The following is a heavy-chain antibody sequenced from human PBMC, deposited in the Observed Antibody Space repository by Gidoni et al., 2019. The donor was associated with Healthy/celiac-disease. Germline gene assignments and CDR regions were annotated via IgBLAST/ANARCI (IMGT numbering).Heavy chain of an antibody. J-gene: IGHJ6*02. V-gene: IGHV3-48*03. CDR3: ARDYSGYLKYYYGMDV. CDR2: SSSGSTI. D-gene: IGHD5-12*01. Sequence: SSSGSTIYYADSVKGRFTISRDNAKNSLYLQMNSLRAEDTAVYYCARDYSGYLKYYYGMDVWGQGTTVTVSS.